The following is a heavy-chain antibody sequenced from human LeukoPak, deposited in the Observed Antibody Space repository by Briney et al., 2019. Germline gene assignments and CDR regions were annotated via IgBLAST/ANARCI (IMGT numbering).Heavy chain of an antibody. CDR1: GYTFTGYY. J-gene: IGHJ4*02. CDR2: INPNSGDT. V-gene: IGHV1-2*02. CDR3: ARGLGSYSFDY. Sequence: ASVKVSCKASGYTFTGYYMYWVRQAPGQGLEWMGWINPNSGDTNYAQKFQGSVTMTRDTSISTAYMELSRLRSDDTAVYYCARGLGSYSFDYWGQGTLVTVSS. D-gene: IGHD1-26*01.